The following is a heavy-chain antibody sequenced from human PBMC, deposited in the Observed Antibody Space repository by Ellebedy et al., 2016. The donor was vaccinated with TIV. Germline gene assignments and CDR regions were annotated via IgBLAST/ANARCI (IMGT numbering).Heavy chain of an antibody. J-gene: IGHJ5*02. CDR2: IYYSGSA. CDR3: ARDPALPRGRFDT. CDR1: GGSVSSTRYY. V-gene: IGHV4-39*07. Sequence: MPSETLSLTCSVSGGSVSSTRYYWAWIRQPPGKGLEWIGSIYYSGSAYYNPSLKSRVTVSVDTSKNQFSLNLSSVTAADTAAYYCARDPALPRGRFDTWGQGTLVTVSS.